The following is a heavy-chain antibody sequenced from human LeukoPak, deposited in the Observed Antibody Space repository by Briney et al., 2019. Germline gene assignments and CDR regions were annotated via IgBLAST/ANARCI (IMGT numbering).Heavy chain of an antibody. Sequence: PSETLSLTXAVYGGSFSGYYWSWIRQPPGKGLEWIGEINHSGSTNYNPSLKSRVTISVDTSKNQFSLKLSSVTAADTAVYYCARGRITMVRGVTRGNWFDPWGRGTLVTVSS. J-gene: IGHJ5*02. CDR3: ARGRITMVRGVTRGNWFDP. V-gene: IGHV4-34*01. CDR1: GGSFSGYY. CDR2: INHSGST. D-gene: IGHD3-10*01.